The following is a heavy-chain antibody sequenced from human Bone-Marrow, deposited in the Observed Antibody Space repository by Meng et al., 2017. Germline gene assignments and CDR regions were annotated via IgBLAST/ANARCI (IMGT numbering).Heavy chain of an antibody. D-gene: IGHD1-26*01. J-gene: IGHJ4*02. CDR3: TWDDKAVSDY. CDR1: GFTFSNAW. CDR2: MKSNVDGGTV. V-gene: IGHV3-15*01. Sequence: GESLKISCAASGFTFSNAWMTWVRQAPGKGLEWIGRMKSNVDGGTVDYAAAVKGRFFISRDDSKSTLYLQMSGLRINDTGVYYCTWDDKAVSDYWGQGTLVTVSS.